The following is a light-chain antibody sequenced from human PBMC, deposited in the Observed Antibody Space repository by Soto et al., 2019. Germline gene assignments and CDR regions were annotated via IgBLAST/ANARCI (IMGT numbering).Light chain of an antibody. CDR3: QQYNKWFSIT. J-gene: IGKJ5*01. CDR2: CAS. Sequence: EIVLTQSPATLSVSPGERATLSCRAPQSISTKLAWYQQKPGQAPRLLIYCASTRANGIPARFSGSGSGAEFTLIISGLQSEDSAVYYCQQYNKWFSITFGQGTRLEIK. CDR1: QSISTK. V-gene: IGKV3-15*01.